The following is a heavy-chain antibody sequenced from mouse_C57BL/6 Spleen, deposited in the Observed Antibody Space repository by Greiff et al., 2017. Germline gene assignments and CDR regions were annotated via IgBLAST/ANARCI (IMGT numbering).Heavy chain of an antibody. D-gene: IGHD1-1*01. CDR1: GFTFSDYG. CDR2: ISSGSSTI. Sequence: EVKLMESGGGLVKPGGSLKLSCAASGFTFSDYGMHWVRQAPEKGLEWVAYISSGSSTIYYADTVKGRFTISRDNAKNTLFLQMTSLRSEDTAMYYCARENDYGSSPAWFAYWGQGTLVTVSA. V-gene: IGHV5-17*01. J-gene: IGHJ3*01. CDR3: ARENDYGSSPAWFAY.